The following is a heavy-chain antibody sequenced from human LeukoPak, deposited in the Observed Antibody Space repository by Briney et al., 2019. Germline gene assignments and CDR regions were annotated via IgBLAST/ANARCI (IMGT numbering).Heavy chain of an antibody. Sequence: SETLSLTCTVSGYSISGGYYWGWIRQPPGKGLEWIGSIYHSGSTYYNPSLKSRVTISVDTSKNQFSLKLTSVTAADTAVYYCARTLYGGYVYFDYWGQGTLVTVSS. CDR1: GYSISGGYY. CDR3: ARTLYGGYVYFDY. CDR2: IYHSGST. V-gene: IGHV4-38-2*02. D-gene: IGHD4-17*01. J-gene: IGHJ4*02.